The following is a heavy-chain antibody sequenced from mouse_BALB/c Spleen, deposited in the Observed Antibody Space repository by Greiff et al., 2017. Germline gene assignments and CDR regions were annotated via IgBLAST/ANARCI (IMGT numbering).Heavy chain of an antibody. V-gene: IGHV2-9*02. J-gene: IGHJ4*01. CDR1: GFSLTSSG. D-gene: IGHD2-1*01. CDR3: ARGTWGNFYYYAMDY. Sequence: VQLQESGPGLVAPSQSLSITCTVSGFSLTSSGVHWVRQPPGKGLEWLGVIWAGGSTNYNSALMSRLSISKDNSKSQVFLKMNSLQTDDTAMYYWARGTWGNFYYYAMDYWGQGTSVTVSS. CDR2: IWAGGST.